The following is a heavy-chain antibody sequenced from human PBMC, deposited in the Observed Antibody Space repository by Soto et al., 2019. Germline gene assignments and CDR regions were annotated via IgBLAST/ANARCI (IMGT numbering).Heavy chain of an antibody. J-gene: IGHJ4*02. CDR1: GYTFTSYG. CDR2: ISAYNGNT. V-gene: IGHV1-18*04. Sequence: ASVKVSCKASGYTFTSYGITWVRQAPGQGLEWMGWISAYNGNTNYAQKFQGRVTMTTDTSTSTAYMELGSLRSDDTAVYYCARDRSGIVGAGTFDYWGQGTLVTVSS. CDR3: ARDRSGIVGAGTFDY. D-gene: IGHD1-26*01.